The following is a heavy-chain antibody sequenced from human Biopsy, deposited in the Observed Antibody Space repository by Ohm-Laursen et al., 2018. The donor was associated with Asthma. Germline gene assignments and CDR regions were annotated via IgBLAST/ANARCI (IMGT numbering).Heavy chain of an antibody. CDR2: IKSKTDGGTA. J-gene: IGHJ4*02. V-gene: IGHV3-15*01. CDR3: TTGFWWTFDY. D-gene: IGHD3-16*01. CDR1: GFTFSNAW. Sequence: GSLRLSCTAPGFTFSNAWMSWVRQAPGKGLEWVVRIKSKTDGGTADYAAPVTVRFTISRDDSKNKLYLQMNSLKTEDTAVYYCTTGFWWTFDYWGQGTLVTVSS.